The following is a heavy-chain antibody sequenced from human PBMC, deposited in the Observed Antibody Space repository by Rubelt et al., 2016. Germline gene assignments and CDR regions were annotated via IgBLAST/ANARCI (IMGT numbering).Heavy chain of an antibody. D-gene: IGHD6-6*01. V-gene: IGHV1-2*02. CDR3: ARWGRSSSYYYYYGMEV. CDR2: INPNSGGT. Sequence: WMGWINPNSGGTNYAQKFQGRVTMTRDTSISTAYMELRSLRSDDTAVYFCARWGRSSSYYYYYGMEVWGQGTTVTVSS. J-gene: IGHJ6*02.